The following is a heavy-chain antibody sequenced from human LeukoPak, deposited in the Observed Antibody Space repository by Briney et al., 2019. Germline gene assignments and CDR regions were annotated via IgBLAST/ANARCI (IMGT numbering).Heavy chain of an antibody. V-gene: IGHV3-30-3*01. Sequence: PGGSLRLSCAASGFTFSNYAMHWVRQAPGKGLEWVAVVSIDGSNKYYADSVKGRFTISRDNSKNRLYLQMNSLRAEDTAVYYCARDRGRITMIRGYYGLDVWGQGTTVTVSS. D-gene: IGHD3-10*01. CDR2: VSIDGSNK. CDR3: ARDRGRITMIRGYYGLDV. J-gene: IGHJ6*02. CDR1: GFTFSNYA.